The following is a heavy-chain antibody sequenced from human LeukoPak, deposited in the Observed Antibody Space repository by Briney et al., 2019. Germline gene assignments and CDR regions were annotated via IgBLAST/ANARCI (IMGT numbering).Heavy chain of an antibody. CDR1: GFTFDDYG. Sequence: PGGSLRLSCAASGFTFDDYGMSWVRQAPGKGLEWVSGINWNGGSTGYADSVKGRFTISRDNAKNSLYLQMNSLRAEDTAVYYCARDSYYYDGSGYYRNWYFDLWGRGTLVTVSS. CDR2: INWNGGST. J-gene: IGHJ2*01. V-gene: IGHV3-20*04. CDR3: ARDSYYYDGSGYYRNWYFDL. D-gene: IGHD3-22*01.